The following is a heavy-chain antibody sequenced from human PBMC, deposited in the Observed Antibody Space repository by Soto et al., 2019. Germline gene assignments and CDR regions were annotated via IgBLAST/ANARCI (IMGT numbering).Heavy chain of an antibody. CDR1: GFTFSSYS. J-gene: IGHJ4*02. V-gene: IGHV3-21*01. CDR2: ISGTSTYI. CDR3: ARGAPTGTLDYVAY. Sequence: EVQLVESGGVLVKPGGSLRLSSAASGFTFSSYSMSWVRQAPGKGLEWVSSISGTSTYIYYADSVRGRFTISRDNAKNSLYLQMNSLRAEDTAVYYCARGAPTGTLDYVAYLGQGTLVTVSS. D-gene: IGHD1-1*01.